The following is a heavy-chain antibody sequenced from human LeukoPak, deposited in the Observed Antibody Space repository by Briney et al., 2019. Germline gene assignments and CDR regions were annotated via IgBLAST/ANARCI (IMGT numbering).Heavy chain of an antibody. CDR1: GGSLSSSSYY. Sequence: PSETLSLTCTVSGGSLSSSSYYWGWLRQPPGKGLEWIGSIYYSGSTYYNPSLKSRVTISVDTSKNQLSLKLSSVTAADTAVYYCASSIQLWPYFDYWGQGTLVTVSS. V-gene: IGHV4-39*07. CDR3: ASSIQLWPYFDY. D-gene: IGHD5-18*01. CDR2: IYYSGST. J-gene: IGHJ4*02.